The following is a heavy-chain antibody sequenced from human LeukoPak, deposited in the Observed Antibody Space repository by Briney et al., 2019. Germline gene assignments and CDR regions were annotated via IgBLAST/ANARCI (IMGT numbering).Heavy chain of an antibody. V-gene: IGHV3-21*01. J-gene: IGHJ6*03. D-gene: IGHD2-2*01. Sequence: GGSLRLSCATSGFTFSSYSMNWVRQAPGKGLEWVSSISSSSSYIYYADSVKGRFTISRDNAKNSLYLQMNSLRAEDTAVYYCARDKVGYCSSTSCPTEYYYYCYYMDVWGKGTTVTVSS. CDR3: ARDKVGYCSSTSCPTEYYYYCYYMDV. CDR1: GFTFSSYS. CDR2: ISSSSSYI.